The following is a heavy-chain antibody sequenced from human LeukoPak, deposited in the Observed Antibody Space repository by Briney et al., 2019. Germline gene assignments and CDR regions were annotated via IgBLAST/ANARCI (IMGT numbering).Heavy chain of an antibody. V-gene: IGHV4-59*01. J-gene: IGHJ5*02. CDR2: IYYSGST. CDR3: ARFSVAAAGTGWFDP. Sequence: PSETLSLTCTVSGVSISSYYWSWIRQPPGKGLELIGYIYYSGSTNYNPSLKSRVTISVDTSKNQLSLRLSSVTAADTAVYYCARFSVAAAGTGWFDPWGQGTLVTVSA. CDR1: GVSISSYY. D-gene: IGHD6-13*01.